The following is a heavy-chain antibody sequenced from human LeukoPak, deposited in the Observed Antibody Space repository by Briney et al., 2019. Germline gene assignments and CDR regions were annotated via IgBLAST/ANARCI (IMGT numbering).Heavy chain of an antibody. V-gene: IGHV3-74*01. D-gene: IGHD5-12*01. Sequence: GGSLRLSCAASGFTFSSYWMHWVRQAPGKGLGGVSRINSDGSSTSYADSVKGRFTTSRDNAKNTLYLQMNSLRAEDTAVYYCARGTVYSGYDWGYYYYMDVWGKGTTVTVSS. J-gene: IGHJ6*03. CDR3: ARGTVYSGYDWGYYYYMDV. CDR2: INSDGSST. CDR1: GFTFSSYW.